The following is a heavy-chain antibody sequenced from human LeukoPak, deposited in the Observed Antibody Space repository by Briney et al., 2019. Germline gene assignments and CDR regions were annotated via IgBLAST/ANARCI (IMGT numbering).Heavy chain of an antibody. V-gene: IGHV1-46*01. CDR2: INPSGGST. J-gene: IGHJ4*02. Sequence: ASVKVSCKASGYTFTSYYMHWVRQAPGQGLEWMGIINPSGGSTSYAQKFQGRVTMTRGTSTSTVYMELSSPRSEDTAVYYCARGLRLGELSLSFPDGYWGQGTLVTVSS. D-gene: IGHD3-16*02. CDR1: GYTFTSYY. CDR3: ARGLRLGELSLSFPDGY.